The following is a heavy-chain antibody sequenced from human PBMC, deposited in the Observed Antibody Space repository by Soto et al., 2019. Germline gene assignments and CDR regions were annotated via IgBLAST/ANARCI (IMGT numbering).Heavy chain of an antibody. D-gene: IGHD6-13*01. CDR3: ARERGAAAGTHYYYGMDV. CDR1: GFTFSSYG. V-gene: IGHV3-33*01. CDR2: IWYDGTNK. Sequence: QVQLVESGGGVVQPGRSLRLSCAASGFTFSSYGMHWVRQAPGKGLEWVAVIWYDGTNKYYADSVKGRFTISRDNSKHTLYLQMNSLRAEDTAVYYCARERGAAAGTHYYYGMDVWGQGTTVTVSS. J-gene: IGHJ6*02.